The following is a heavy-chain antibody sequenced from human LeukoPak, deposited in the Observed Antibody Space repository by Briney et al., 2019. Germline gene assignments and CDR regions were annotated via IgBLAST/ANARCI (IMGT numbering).Heavy chain of an antibody. D-gene: IGHD5-18*01. CDR1: GFTFSSYS. V-gene: IGHV3-21*01. CDR3: ARDGGYSYGYGLDY. CDR2: ISSSSSYI. J-gene: IGHJ4*02. Sequence: GGSLRLPCAASGFTFSSYSMNWVRQAPGKGLEWVSSISSSSSYIYYADSVKGRFTISRDNAKNSLYLQMNSLRAEDTAVYYCARDGGYSYGYGLDYWGQGTLVTVSS.